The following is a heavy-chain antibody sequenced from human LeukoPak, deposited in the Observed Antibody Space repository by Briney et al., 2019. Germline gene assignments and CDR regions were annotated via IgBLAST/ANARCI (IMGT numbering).Heavy chain of an antibody. CDR2: ISSSGRTI. CDR3: ARDGSVAGYFDY. Sequence: GGSLRLSCAASGFTFSNYEMNWVRQAPGKGLEWVSHISSSGRTIYYSDSVKGRFTISRDNAKDSLYLQMNSLRAEDTAVYYCARDGSVAGYFDYWGQGTLVTVSS. V-gene: IGHV3-48*03. CDR1: GFTFSNYE. J-gene: IGHJ4*02. D-gene: IGHD6-19*01.